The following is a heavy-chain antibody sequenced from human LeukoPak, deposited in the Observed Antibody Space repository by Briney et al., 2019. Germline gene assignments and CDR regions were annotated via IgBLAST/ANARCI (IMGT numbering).Heavy chain of an antibody. CDR3: ARGGLYYFDY. V-gene: IGHV4-30-4*07. Sequence: SQTLSLTCAVSGGSISSGGYSWSWIRQPPGKGLEWIGYIYYSGSTNYNPSLKSRVTISVDTSKNQFSLKLSSVTAADTAVYYCARGGLYYFDYWGQGTLVTVSS. CDR2: IYYSGST. J-gene: IGHJ4*02. CDR1: GGSISSGGYS. D-gene: IGHD3-16*01.